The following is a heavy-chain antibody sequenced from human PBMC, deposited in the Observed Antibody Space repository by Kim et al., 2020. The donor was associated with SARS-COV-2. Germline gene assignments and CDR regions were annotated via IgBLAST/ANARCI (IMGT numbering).Heavy chain of an antibody. CDR2: GTT. D-gene: IGHD1-1*01. J-gene: IGHJ4*02. Sequence: GTTTYAQEFRGRVTMTSDTATRTGYMELSSLTSEDTAVYYCARDLEGFDYWGQGTLVTVSS. CDR3: ARDLEGFDY. V-gene: IGHV1-46*01.